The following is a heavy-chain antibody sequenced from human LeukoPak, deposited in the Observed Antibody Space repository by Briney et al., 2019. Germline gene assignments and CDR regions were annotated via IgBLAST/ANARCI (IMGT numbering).Heavy chain of an antibody. V-gene: IGHV4-59*01. CDR2: IYYTGSS. CDR3: AREGRYRYGYNEYHSYMDI. J-gene: IGHJ6*03. CDR1: GGSISTYY. D-gene: IGHD5-24*01. Sequence: SETLSLTCTISGGSISTYYWTWVRQPPGMGLQWIGYIYYTGSSNQNPSLNNRVTLSLDMSKDQFSLKLSSVTAAETAVYYCAREGRYRYGYNEYHSYMDIWGKGTTVTVSS.